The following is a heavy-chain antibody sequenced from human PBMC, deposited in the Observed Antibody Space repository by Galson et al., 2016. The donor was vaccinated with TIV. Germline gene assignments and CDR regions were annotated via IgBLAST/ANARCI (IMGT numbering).Heavy chain of an antibody. J-gene: IGHJ5*02. Sequence: SVKVSCKASGYTFSDYYIHWVRQAPGQRLEWMGWINPNNDDTFYGQKFQGRVTMTRDTSISTVYMELSRLKSDDTAVYYCARDTGDCSGFSCVWSDTWGQGTLITVSS. CDR3: ARDTGDCSGFSCVWSDT. CDR1: GYTFSDYY. CDR2: INPNNDDT. V-gene: IGHV1-2*02. D-gene: IGHD2-15*01.